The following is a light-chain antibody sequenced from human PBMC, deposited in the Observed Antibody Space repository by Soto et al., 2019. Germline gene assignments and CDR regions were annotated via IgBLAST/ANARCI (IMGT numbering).Light chain of an antibody. V-gene: IGKV3-20*01. CDR1: QSVSNKY. CDR3: QQYGSSPPYT. J-gene: IGKJ2*01. Sequence: EVVLTQSPGTLSLSPGERDTLSCRASQSVSNKYLAWYQQKPGQAPRLIIFGSSDRATGIPDRFSGSGSGTDFTLTISRLEPEDFAVYYWQQYGSSPPYTFGQGTKLEIK. CDR2: GSS.